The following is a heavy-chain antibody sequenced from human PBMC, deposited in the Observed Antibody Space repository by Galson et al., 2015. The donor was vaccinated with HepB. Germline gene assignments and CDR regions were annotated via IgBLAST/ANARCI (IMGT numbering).Heavy chain of an antibody. D-gene: IGHD4-17*01. CDR3: TTRDFYGDYDRY. V-gene: IGHV3-15*07. CDR2: IKSKTDGGTT. CDR1: GFTFSNAW. Sequence: SLRLSCAASGFTFSNAWMNWVRQAPGKGLEWVGRIKSKTDGGTTDYAAPVKGRFTISRDDSKNTLYLQMNSPKTEDTAVYYCTTRDFYGDYDRYWGQGTLVTVSS. J-gene: IGHJ4*02.